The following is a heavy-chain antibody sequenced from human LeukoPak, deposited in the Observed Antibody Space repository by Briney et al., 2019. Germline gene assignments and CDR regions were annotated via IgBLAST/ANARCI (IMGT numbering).Heavy chain of an antibody. CDR1: GFTFSSYW. J-gene: IGHJ4*02. V-gene: IGHV3-7*05. Sequence: GGSLRLSCAASGFTFSSYWMSWVRQAPGKGLEWVANIKQDGSEKYYVDSVKGRFTISRDNAKDSLYLQMNSLRAEDSAVYYCARDGTGWKYDYWGQGILVTVSS. CDR2: IKQDGSEK. D-gene: IGHD6-19*01. CDR3: ARDGTGWKYDY.